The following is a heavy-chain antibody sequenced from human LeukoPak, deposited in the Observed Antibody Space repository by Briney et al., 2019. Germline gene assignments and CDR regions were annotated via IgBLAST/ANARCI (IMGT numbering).Heavy chain of an antibody. V-gene: IGHV1-69*01. Sequence: SVKVSCKASGGTFSSYAISWVRQAPGQGLEWMGGIIPIFGTANYAQKFQGRVTITADESTSTAYMELSSLRSDDTAVYYCARFGRYYDFWSGSNWFDPWGQGTLVTVSS. CDR3: ARFGRYYDFWSGSNWFDP. CDR1: GGTFSSYA. D-gene: IGHD3-3*01. CDR2: IIPIFGTA. J-gene: IGHJ5*02.